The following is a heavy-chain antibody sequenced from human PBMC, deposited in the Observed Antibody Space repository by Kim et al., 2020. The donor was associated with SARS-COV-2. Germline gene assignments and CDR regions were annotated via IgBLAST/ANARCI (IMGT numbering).Heavy chain of an antibody. Sequence: GGSLRLSCAASGFTFSSYWMSWVRQAPGKGLEWVANIKQDGSEKYYVDSVKGRFTISRDNAKNSLYLQMNSLRAEDTAVYYCARGRGRIAARGVWFDYWGQGTLVTVSS. D-gene: IGHD3-10*01. CDR1: GFTFSSYW. J-gene: IGHJ4*02. CDR2: IKQDGSEK. CDR3: ARGRGRIAARGVWFDY. V-gene: IGHV3-7*03.